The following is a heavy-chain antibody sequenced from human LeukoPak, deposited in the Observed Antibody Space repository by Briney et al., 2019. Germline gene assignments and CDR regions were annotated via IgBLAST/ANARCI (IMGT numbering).Heavy chain of an antibody. J-gene: IGHJ4*02. CDR2: ISYDGSNK. D-gene: IGHD2-2*02. Sequence: GGSLRLSCAASGFTFSSYGMHWVRQAPGKGLEWVVVISYDGSNKYYADSVKGRFTISRDNSKNTLYLQMNSLRAEDTAVYYCAKDYHPERAQIVVVPAAILAFDYWGQGTLVTVSS. CDR1: GFTFSSYG. V-gene: IGHV3-30*18. CDR3: AKDYHPERAQIVVVPAAILAFDY.